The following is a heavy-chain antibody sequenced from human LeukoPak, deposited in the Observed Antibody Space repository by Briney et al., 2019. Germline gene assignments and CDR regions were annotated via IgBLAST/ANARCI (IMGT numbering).Heavy chain of an antibody. J-gene: IGHJ4*02. V-gene: IGHV3-33*01. Sequence: GGSLRLSCAASGYTFRNYGIHWLRQATGKGLEWLAHIWFDGRNMLHADSVKGRFTISRDNSKNTLYLQMNSLRAEDTAVYYCAREWGPIAVSGGPGYWGQGALVTVSS. CDR2: IWFDGRNM. CDR1: GYTFRNYG. D-gene: IGHD6-19*01. CDR3: AREWGPIAVSGGPGY.